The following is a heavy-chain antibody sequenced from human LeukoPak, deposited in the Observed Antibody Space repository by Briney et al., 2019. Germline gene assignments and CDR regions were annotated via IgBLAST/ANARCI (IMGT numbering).Heavy chain of an antibody. Sequence: GESLKLSCKGSGYSFTSYWIGWVRQMPGKGLEWMGIIYPGDSDTRYSPSFQGQVTISADKSISTAYLQWSSLKASDTAMYYCARQGAHCSGGSCYDDYWGQGTLVTVSS. V-gene: IGHV5-51*01. CDR2: IYPGDSDT. J-gene: IGHJ4*02. CDR1: GYSFTSYW. D-gene: IGHD2-15*01. CDR3: ARQGAHCSGGSCYDDY.